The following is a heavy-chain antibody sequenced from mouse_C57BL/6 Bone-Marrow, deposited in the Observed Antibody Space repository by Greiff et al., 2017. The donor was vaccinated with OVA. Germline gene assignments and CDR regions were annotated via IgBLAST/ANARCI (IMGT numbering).Heavy chain of an antibody. J-gene: IGHJ1*03. CDR1: VYTFTIYW. D-gene: IGHD4-1*01. CDR3: TRIELGGYLDV. V-gene: IGHV1-55*01. CDR2: IYPGSGST. Sequence: QVQLQQPGAALVMPGASVQMSCKASVYTFTIYWLTWVKPLPGPGLEWIGDIYPGSGSTNYNEKFQSKATLTVDTSSSTGYLQISSLTCEESAVYYWTRIELGGYLDVWGTGTTVTVSS.